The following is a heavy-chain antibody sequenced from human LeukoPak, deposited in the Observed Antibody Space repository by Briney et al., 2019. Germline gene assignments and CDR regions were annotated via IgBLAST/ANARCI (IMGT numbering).Heavy chain of an antibody. Sequence: GGSLRLSCAASGFSFDDYAMHWVRQAPGKGLEWVAGISWNSGSIDYVESVKGRFTISRDNAKNSLYLQMNNLRSEDTAVYYCATAPKITMVRGVIITRNWFDPWGQGTLVTVSS. CDR2: ISWNSGSI. D-gene: IGHD3-10*01. V-gene: IGHV3-9*01. CDR1: GFSFDDYA. J-gene: IGHJ5*02. CDR3: ATAPKITMVRGVIITRNWFDP.